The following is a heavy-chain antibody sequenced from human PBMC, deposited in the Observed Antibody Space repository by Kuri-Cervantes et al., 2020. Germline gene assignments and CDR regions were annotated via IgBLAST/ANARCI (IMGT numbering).Heavy chain of an antibody. CDR2: INPSGGGT. CDR1: GYTFTSSY. Sequence: ASVKVSCKASGYTFTSSYIHWVRQAPGQGLEWMGIINPSGGGTSYAQRFQGRVTMTRDTSTSTVYMELSSLRSEDTAVYYCARVQVLLWFGADPWGQGTLVTVSS. V-gene: IGHV1-46*01. CDR3: ARVQVLLWFGADP. J-gene: IGHJ5*02. D-gene: IGHD3-10*01.